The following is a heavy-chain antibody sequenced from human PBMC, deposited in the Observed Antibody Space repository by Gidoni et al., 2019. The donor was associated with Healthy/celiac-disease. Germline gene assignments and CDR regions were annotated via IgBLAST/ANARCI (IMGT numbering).Heavy chain of an antibody. CDR2: IYYSGST. CDR1: GGSISSYY. V-gene: IGHV4-59*01. Sequence: QVQLQESGPGLVKPSETLSLTCTVSGGSISSYYWSWIRQPPGKGLEWIGYIYYSGSTNYNPSLKSRVTISVDTSKNQFSLKLSSVTAADTAVYYCARGYYYDSSGYYGPLDYWGQGTLVTVSS. J-gene: IGHJ4*02. D-gene: IGHD3-22*01. CDR3: ARGYYYDSSGYYGPLDY.